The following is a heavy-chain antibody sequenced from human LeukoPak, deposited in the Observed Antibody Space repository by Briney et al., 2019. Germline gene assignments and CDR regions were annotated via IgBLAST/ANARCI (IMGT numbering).Heavy chain of an antibody. J-gene: IGHJ3*02. CDR1: GGSISSYY. CDR2: IYYSGIT. Sequence: SETLSLTCTVSGGSISSYYWGWLRQPPGKGLEWIGFIYYSGITDYNPSLKSRVTISIDTSKNQFSLKLSSVTAADTAVYYCARAYDSSGYDGFDIWGQGTMVTVSS. CDR3: ARAYDSSGYDGFDI. D-gene: IGHD3-22*01. V-gene: IGHV4-59*01.